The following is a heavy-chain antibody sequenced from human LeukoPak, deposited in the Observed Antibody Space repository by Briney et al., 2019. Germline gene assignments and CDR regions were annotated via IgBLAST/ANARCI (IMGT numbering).Heavy chain of an antibody. CDR2: SRNKGNSYST. V-gene: IGHV3-72*01. D-gene: IGHD1-1*01. J-gene: IGHJ3*02. CDR3: VRVQTGGAFDI. CDR1: GLTAGDYY. Sequence: HPGRSLRLSCAASGLTAGDYYMDWVRQTPGKGLEWVGRSRNKGNSYSTDFAATVKGRFTIFRDESKNSLFLQMNGLKIEDTAVYYCVRVQTGGAFDIWGQGTMVTVST.